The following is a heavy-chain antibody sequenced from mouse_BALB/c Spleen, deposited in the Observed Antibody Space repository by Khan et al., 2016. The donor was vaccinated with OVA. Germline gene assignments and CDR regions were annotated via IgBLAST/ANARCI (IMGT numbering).Heavy chain of an antibody. J-gene: IGHJ3*01. D-gene: IGHD2-14*01. V-gene: IGHV1-4*01. CDR2: INPSYGYT. CDR3: VRDGAYHRNDGWFAY. CDR1: GYTFTSYT. Sequence: QVQLKQSGAELARPGASVKMSCKASGYTFTSYTIHWIKLRPGQGLEWIGFINPSYGYTNYNQKFKDKATLTADKSSTTVYMQLSSLTSDDSAVYNCVRDGAYHRNDGWFAYWGQGTLVTVSA.